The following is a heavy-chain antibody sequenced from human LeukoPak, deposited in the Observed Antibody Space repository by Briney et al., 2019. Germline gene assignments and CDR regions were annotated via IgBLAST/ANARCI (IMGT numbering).Heavy chain of an antibody. CDR2: ISRSGTTI. Sequence: PGGSLRLSCAASGFTFSDYYVTWIRQAPGKGLEWVSYISRSGTTIYYADSVKGRFTISRDNAQNSLYLQMSSLGAEDTAVYYCARVTITAAGTTQEDYWGQGTLVTVSS. D-gene: IGHD6-13*01. J-gene: IGHJ4*02. V-gene: IGHV3-11*01. CDR3: ARVTITAAGTTQEDY. CDR1: GFTFSDYY.